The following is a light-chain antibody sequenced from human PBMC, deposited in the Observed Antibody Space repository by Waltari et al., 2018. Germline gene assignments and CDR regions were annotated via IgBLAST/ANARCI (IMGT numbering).Light chain of an antibody. CDR2: EGS. V-gene: IGLV2-23*01. CDR3: CSYAGGATLL. Sequence: QSALTQPASVSGSPGQAITIPCTGTSSDVGTYNLVSWYQQHPGKAPKLLIYEGSQRPSGVSTRFSGSKSGSTASLTISGLQAEDEAEYYCCSYAGGATLLFGGGTKLTVL. J-gene: IGLJ2*01. CDR1: SSDVGTYNL.